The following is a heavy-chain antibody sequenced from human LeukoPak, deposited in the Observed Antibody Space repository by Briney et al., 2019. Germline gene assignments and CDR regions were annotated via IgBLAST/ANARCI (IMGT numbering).Heavy chain of an antibody. Sequence: GGSLRLSCAASGFTFSSYGMHWVRQAPGKGLEWVTFLRYDGSDKYYAESVKGRFTISRDNSKTTLYLQMNSLRAEDTAVYYCAKAVTVTTPKATYYYHMDVWGKGTTVTISS. CDR3: AKAVTVTTPKATYYYHMDV. CDR1: GFTFSSYG. CDR2: LRYDGSDK. D-gene: IGHD4-17*01. V-gene: IGHV3-30*02. J-gene: IGHJ6*03.